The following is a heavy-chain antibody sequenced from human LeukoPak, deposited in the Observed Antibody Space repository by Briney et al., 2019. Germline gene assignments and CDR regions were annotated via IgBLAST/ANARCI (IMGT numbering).Heavy chain of an antibody. D-gene: IGHD6-19*01. CDR3: ATQAYSSGWYGISAYYYYYYYMDV. V-gene: IGHV3-23*01. CDR2: ISGSGGST. Sequence: GGSLRLSCAASGFTFSSYAMSWVRQAPGKGLEWVSAISGSGGSTYYADSVKGRFTISRDNSKNTLYLQMNSLRAEDTAVYYCATQAYSSGWYGISAYYYYYYYMDVWGKGTTVTVSS. J-gene: IGHJ6*03. CDR1: GFTFSSYA.